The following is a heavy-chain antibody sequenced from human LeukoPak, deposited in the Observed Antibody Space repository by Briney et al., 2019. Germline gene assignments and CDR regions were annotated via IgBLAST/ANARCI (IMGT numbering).Heavy chain of an antibody. D-gene: IGHD4-11*01. CDR2: ISGSGTTI. J-gene: IGHJ4*02. Sequence: GGSLRLSCAASGFTFSRYEMNWVRQAPGKGLEWVSYISGSGTTIYYADSVKGRFTMSRDNAKNSQYLQMNSLRVEDTALYYCARAQTYSDSRLLLDYWGQGTLVTVSS. CDR1: GFTFSRYE. V-gene: IGHV3-48*03. CDR3: ARAQTYSDSRLLLDY.